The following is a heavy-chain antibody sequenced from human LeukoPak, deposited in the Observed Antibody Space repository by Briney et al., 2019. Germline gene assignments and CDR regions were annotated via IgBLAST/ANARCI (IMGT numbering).Heavy chain of an antibody. CDR3: ARRMVRGVNDY. J-gene: IGHJ4*02. Sequence: SETLSLTCTVSGGSISSGDYYWSWIRQPPGKGLEWIGYIYYSGSTYYNPSLKSRVTISVDTSKNQFSLKLSSVTAADTAVYYCARRMVRGVNDYWGLGTLITVSS. V-gene: IGHV4-30-4*01. D-gene: IGHD3-10*01. CDR2: IYYSGST. CDR1: GGSISSGDYY.